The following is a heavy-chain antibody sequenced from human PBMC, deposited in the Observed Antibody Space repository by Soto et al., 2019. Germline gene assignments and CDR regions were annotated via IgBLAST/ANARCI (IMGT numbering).Heavy chain of an antibody. CDR2: MSYDGTTK. D-gene: IGHD2-21*01. CDR1: GFIFSNYV. Sequence: QVQLVESGGGVVQPGRSLRLSCAASGFIFSNYVMYWVRQAPGKRLEWVAFMSYDGTTKYYADSVKGRFTISRDNSKNTLYLQMNNLRPEDTGVYYCAREVLWSRYFDYWGQGTLVTVSS. CDR3: AREVLWSRYFDY. V-gene: IGHV3-30-3*01. J-gene: IGHJ4*02.